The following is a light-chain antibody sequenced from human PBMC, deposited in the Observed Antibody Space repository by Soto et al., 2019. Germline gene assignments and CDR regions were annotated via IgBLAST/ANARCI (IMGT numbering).Light chain of an antibody. CDR3: HQYGTSPRT. V-gene: IGKV3-20*01. Sequence: EIVLTRSPGALSLSPGERVTLSCRASQSLGSGDLAWYQQIPGQAPRLPIYGAASRSSGIPDRFSGIGSGTDLNLTIARLEPEDLAVYLCHQYGTSPRTFGQGTKVELK. J-gene: IGKJ1*01. CDR2: GAA. CDR1: QSLGSGD.